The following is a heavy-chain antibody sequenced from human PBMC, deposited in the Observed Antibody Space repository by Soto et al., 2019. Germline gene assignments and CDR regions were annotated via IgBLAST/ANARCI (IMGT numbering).Heavy chain of an antibody. CDR2: LHSGGDT. J-gene: IGHJ6*02. Sequence: EVQLVESGGGLVQPGGSLRLSCAASGIPVSSNYMTWVRQAPGKGLEWVSVLHSGGDTYYANSVKGRFTISRHDSTNTLFLQLNSRTAEDTAVYYCARDGPYYYASRMDVWGQGTTVTVSS. CDR1: GIPVSSNY. V-gene: IGHV3-53*04. D-gene: IGHD3-10*01. CDR3: ARDGPYYYASRMDV.